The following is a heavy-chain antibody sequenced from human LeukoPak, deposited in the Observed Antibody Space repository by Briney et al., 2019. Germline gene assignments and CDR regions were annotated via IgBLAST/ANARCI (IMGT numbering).Heavy chain of an antibody. CDR1: GGTFSSYT. J-gene: IGHJ5*02. CDR3: ARDAVMSPYCSSTSCPGDRFDP. D-gene: IGHD2-2*01. CDR2: IIPIFGTA. Sequence: SVKVSCKASGGTFSSYTISWVRQTPGQGLEWMGGIIPIFGTANYAQKFQGRVTITADESTSTAYMELSSLRSEDTAVYYCARDAVMSPYCSSTSCPGDRFDPWGQGTLVTVSS. V-gene: IGHV1-69*13.